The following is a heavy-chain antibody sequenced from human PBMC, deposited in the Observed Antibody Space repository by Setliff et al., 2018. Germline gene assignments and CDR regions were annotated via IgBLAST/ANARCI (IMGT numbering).Heavy chain of an antibody. V-gene: IGHV3-30*02. D-gene: IGHD1-1*01. Sequence: GSLRLSCAASGFTFSSYWMHWVRQAPGKGLVWVTFIQYDGTKKNYADSVNGRFTVSRDNSRNTLYLQMNSLRAEDTAIYYCAKDRTGSYKYFFDQWGQGTQVTVSS. CDR3: AKDRTGSYKYFFDQ. CDR1: GFTFSSYW. J-gene: IGHJ4*02. CDR2: IQYDGTKK.